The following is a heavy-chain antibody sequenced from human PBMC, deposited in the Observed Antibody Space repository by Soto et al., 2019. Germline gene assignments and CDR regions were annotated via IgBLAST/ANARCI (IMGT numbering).Heavy chain of an antibody. CDR3: ASSSSYYFDY. CDR2: IYSGGST. J-gene: IGHJ4*02. V-gene: IGHV3-66*01. D-gene: IGHD6-6*01. CDR1: GFTVSSNY. Sequence: EVQLVESGGGLVQPGGSLRLSCAASGFTVSSNYMSWVRQAPGKGLEWVSVIYSGGSTYYADSVKGRFSISRDNSKNTLYLQMNILRAEDTAVYYCASSSSYYFDYWGQGPLVTVSS.